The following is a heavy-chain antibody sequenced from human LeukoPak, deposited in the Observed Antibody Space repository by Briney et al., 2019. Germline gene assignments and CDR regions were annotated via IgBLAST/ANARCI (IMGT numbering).Heavy chain of an antibody. CDR1: GGSISSYY. J-gene: IGHJ5*02. V-gene: IGHV4-59*01. D-gene: IGHD2-2*01. Sequence: SETLSLTCTVSGGSISSYYWSWIRHPLGKGQEWIGYIYYSGSTNYNPSLKSRVTISVDTSKNQFSLKLSSVTAADTAVYYCARQAVPAAKKNWFDPWGQGTLVTVSS. CDR3: ARQAVPAAKKNWFDP. CDR2: IYYSGST.